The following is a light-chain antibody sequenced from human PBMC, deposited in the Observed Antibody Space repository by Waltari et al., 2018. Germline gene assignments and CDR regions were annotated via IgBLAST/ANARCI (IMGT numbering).Light chain of an antibody. CDR1: QSVSRA. V-gene: IGKV3-20*01. J-gene: IGKJ1*01. CDR2: GAS. Sequence: EIVLTQSPGTASLSPGERVTLSCRASQSVSRALAWYQQNPGQAPRLLIYGASNRATGIPDRFSGSGSGTDFSLIISRLEPEDFAVYYCQHYVSLPVTFGQGTKVEIK. CDR3: QHYVSLPVT.